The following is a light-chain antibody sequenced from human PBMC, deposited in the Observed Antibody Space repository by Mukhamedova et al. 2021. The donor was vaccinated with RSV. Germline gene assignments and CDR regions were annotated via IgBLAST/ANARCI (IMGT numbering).Light chain of an antibody. Sequence: WYQRRVHGKTPLLLIYNASTLASGVPSRFSGSGPGTDFTLTISCLQPEDFATYYCHQFKDYLFTFGGGTKME. J-gene: IGKJ4*01. CDR2: NAS. CDR3: HQFKDYLFT. V-gene: IGKV1D-13*01.